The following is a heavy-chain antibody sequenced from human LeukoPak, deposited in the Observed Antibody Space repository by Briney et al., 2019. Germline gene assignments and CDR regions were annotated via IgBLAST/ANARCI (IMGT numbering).Heavy chain of an antibody. V-gene: IGHV3-48*03. Sequence: AGSLRLSCAASGFTFSSYEMNWVRQAPGQGLEWVSYISSSGSTIYYADSVKGRFTISRDNAKNSLYLQMNSLRAEDTAVYYCARDLVTQIIDYWGQGTLVTVSS. D-gene: IGHD3-9*01. CDR3: ARDLVTQIIDY. CDR1: GFTFSSYE. J-gene: IGHJ4*02. CDR2: ISSSGSTI.